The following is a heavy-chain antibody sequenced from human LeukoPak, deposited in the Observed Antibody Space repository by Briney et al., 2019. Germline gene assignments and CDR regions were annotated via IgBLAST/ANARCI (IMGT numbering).Heavy chain of an antibody. CDR1: GGSINSGSYY. J-gene: IGHJ5*02. CDR3: AREVHRDWFDP. D-gene: IGHD3-10*01. CDR2: IYTSWST. V-gene: IGHV4-61*02. Sequence: SETLSLTCTVSGGSINSGSYYWSWIRQPAGKGLEWIGRIYTSWSTNYNPSLKSRVTISIDTSKNQFSLKLNSVTAADTAVYYCAREVHRDWFDPWGQGTLVTVSS.